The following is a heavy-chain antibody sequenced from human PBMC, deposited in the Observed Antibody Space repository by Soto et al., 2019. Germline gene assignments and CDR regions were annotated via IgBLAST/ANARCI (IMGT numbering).Heavy chain of an antibody. V-gene: IGHV1-18*01. CDR2: ISTYSGDT. CDR1: GYTFFTYD. CDR3: ERHHGPTTSENWFDH. D-gene: IGHD5-12*01. Sequence: QVHLVQSGVEVKTPGASVKVSCQASGYTFFTYDISWVRQAPGQGLEWMGWISTYSGDTKYAQKFQGRVTMTTDTSTTTADLELRSRRSDGTAVDYCERHHGPTTSENWFDHWGQGTLVAVSS. J-gene: IGHJ5*02.